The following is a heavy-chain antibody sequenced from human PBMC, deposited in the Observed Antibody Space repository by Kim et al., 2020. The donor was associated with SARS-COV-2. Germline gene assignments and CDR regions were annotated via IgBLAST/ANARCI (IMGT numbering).Heavy chain of an antibody. CDR3: ARGGWYSAY. D-gene: IGHD6-19*01. J-gene: IGHJ4*02. V-gene: IGHV4-59*01. CDR2: IHYTGST. CDR1: GGSITNYY. Sequence: SETLSLTCTVSGGSITNYYWSWIRQTPGQGLEWIGYIHYTGSTEYNPSLKSRVTISVDTSKNQFSLQLTSVTAADTAVYYCARGGWYSAYWGQGTLVTVSS.